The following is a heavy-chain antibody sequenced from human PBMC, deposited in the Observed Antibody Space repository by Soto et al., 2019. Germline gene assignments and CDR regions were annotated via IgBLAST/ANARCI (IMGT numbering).Heavy chain of an antibody. Sequence: TRSLTCPVSGGSISSYYWSWIRQPPGKGLEWIGYIYYSGSTNYNPSLKSRVTISVDTSKNQFSLKLSSVTAADTAVYYCARGASYYDILTGYYTDPPPFDYWGQGTLVTVSS. CDR1: GGSISSYY. CDR3: ARGASYYDILTGYYTDPPPFDY. J-gene: IGHJ4*02. CDR2: IYYSGST. V-gene: IGHV4-59*01. D-gene: IGHD3-9*01.